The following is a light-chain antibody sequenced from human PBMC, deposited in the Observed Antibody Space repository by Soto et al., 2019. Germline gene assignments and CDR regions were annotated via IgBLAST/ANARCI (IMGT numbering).Light chain of an antibody. V-gene: IGLV2-14*03. CDR1: SSDVGGYNY. J-gene: IGLJ1*01. Sequence: QSALTQPASVSGSPGQSITISCTGTSSDVGGYNYVSWYQQYPGKAPKVMIYDVNNRPSGVSNRFSGSKSGNTASLTISGLQPFDEADSYCSSNTSSNTHVVRTGTKVT. CDR2: DVN. CDR3: SSNTSSNTHV.